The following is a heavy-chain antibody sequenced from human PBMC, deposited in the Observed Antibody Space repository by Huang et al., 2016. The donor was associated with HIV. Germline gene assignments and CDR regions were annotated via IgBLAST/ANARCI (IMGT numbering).Heavy chain of an antibody. D-gene: IGHD3-22*01. J-gene: IGHJ4*02. Sequence: QVQLVESGGGVVQPGRSLRLSCAASGFTFNKYGMHWVRQAPGKGLEWVAVISVDGSKKDYADSVKGRFTFSRDNSKNTLYLQMNSLRAEDTAVYYCAKGLSGAYYYVYDHWGQGTLVTVSS. CDR1: GFTFNKYG. CDR2: ISVDGSKK. CDR3: AKGLSGAYYYVYDH. V-gene: IGHV3-30*18.